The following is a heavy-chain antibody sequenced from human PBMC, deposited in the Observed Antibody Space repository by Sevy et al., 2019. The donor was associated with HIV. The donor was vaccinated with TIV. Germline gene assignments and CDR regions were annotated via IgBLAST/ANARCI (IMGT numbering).Heavy chain of an antibody. CDR2: IWFDGSNT. CDR3: ARDLEFYDHGDYGPAFMPDF. V-gene: IGHV3-33*01. Sequence: GGSLRLSCAASGFTFSTYGMHWVRQAPGKGLEWVAVIWFDGSNTYYADSVKGRFTISRDIAKNTLHLQMNILRAEDTAVYYCARDLEFYDHGDYGPAFMPDFWGQGTLVTVSS. CDR1: GFTFSTYG. D-gene: IGHD4-17*01. J-gene: IGHJ4*02.